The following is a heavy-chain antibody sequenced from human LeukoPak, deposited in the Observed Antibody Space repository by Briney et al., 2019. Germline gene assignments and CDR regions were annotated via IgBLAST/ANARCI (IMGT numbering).Heavy chain of an antibody. CDR3: ASYRYGSSFAFDI. V-gene: IGHV3-23*01. D-gene: IGHD6-6*01. Sequence: GGSLRLSCAASGLTLKNFAMSWVRQAPGKGLEWLAVTSGDEDSTHYADSVRGHFVISTDNSKHTSFLHMNSLRAEDTAVYYCASYRYGSSFAFDIWGQGTMVTVSS. CDR1: GLTLKNFA. J-gene: IGHJ3*02. CDR2: TSGDEDST.